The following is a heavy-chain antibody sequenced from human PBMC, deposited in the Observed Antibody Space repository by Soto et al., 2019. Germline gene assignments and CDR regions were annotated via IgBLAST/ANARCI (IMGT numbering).Heavy chain of an antibody. Sequence: AETLSLTCTISGDSITSSSFCWGWIREPPGKGLEWIGTICYSGSTYYNPSLQSRVTMSVDTSKNQFSLKLSSVTAAHTGVYYCARLDGNSADYYYGMDVWGRGTTVTVSS. D-gene: IGHD6-19*01. CDR3: ARLDGNSADYYYGMDV. CDR1: GDSITSSSFC. J-gene: IGHJ6*02. V-gene: IGHV4-39*01. CDR2: ICYSGST.